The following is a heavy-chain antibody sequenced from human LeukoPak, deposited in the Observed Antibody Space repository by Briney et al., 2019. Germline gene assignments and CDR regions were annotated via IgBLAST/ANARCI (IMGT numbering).Heavy chain of an antibody. Sequence: SETLSLTCTVSGGSISSYYWSWIRQPPGKGLEWIGEINHSGSTNYNPSLKSRVTISVDTSKNQFSLKLSSVTAADTAVYYCARGFNYYDSSGQHNNWFDPWGQGTLVTVSS. CDR1: GGSISSYY. D-gene: IGHD3-22*01. CDR2: INHSGST. J-gene: IGHJ5*02. V-gene: IGHV4-34*01. CDR3: ARGFNYYDSSGQHNNWFDP.